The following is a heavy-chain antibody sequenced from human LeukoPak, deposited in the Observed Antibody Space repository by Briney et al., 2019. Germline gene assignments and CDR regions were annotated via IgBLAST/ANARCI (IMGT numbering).Heavy chain of an antibody. CDR3: ARDRRIAVANYGMDV. Sequence: GGSMTLASPPSGFTFSSFWMSWVRQLPGKLREWVASTNQDGTEKYYVDSVKGRFTISRDNAKNSLYLQMNSLRAEDTAVYYCARDRRIAVANYGMDVWGQGTTVTVSS. CDR1: GFTFSSFW. J-gene: IGHJ6*02. CDR2: TNQDGTEK. V-gene: IGHV3-7*01. D-gene: IGHD6-19*01.